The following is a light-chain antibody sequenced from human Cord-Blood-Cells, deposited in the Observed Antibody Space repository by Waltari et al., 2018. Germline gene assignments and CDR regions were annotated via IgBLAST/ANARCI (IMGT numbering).Light chain of an antibody. J-gene: IGLJ3*02. CDR1: SMDVGGYND. Sequence: QSALTQPASVPGSPGQSITISCTGTSMDVGGYNDVPWYQQHPGKAPKPMIYYVSKRPSGLSNRFSGSKSGNTASLTISGLQAEDEADYYCSSYTSSSTWVFGGGTKLTVL. CDR2: YVS. V-gene: IGLV2-14*01. CDR3: SSYTSSSTWV.